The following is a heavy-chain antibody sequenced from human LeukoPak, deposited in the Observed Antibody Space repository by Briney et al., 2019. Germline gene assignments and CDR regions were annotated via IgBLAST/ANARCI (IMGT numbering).Heavy chain of an antibody. D-gene: IGHD3-22*01. Sequence: GGSLRLSCAASGFTFSSYSMNWVRQAPGKGLEWVSSISSSSSYIYYADSVKGRFTISRDNAKNSLYLQMNSLRAEDTAVYYCARGEYYYDSSGYYYLDYWGQGTLVTVSS. CDR3: ARGEYYYDSSGYYYLDY. CDR2: ISSSSSYI. J-gene: IGHJ4*02. CDR1: GFTFSSYS. V-gene: IGHV3-21*01.